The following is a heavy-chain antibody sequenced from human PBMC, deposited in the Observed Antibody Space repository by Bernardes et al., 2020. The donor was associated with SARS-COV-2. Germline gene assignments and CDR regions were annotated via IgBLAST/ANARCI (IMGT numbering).Heavy chain of an antibody. CDR2: ISYDGSNK. D-gene: IGHD1-26*01. CDR3: ARDSSSIVGDSQFDLIVRYDGFDI. CDR1: GFTFSSYA. J-gene: IGHJ3*02. V-gene: IGHV3-30-3*01. Sequence: GGSLRLSCAASGFTFSSYAMHWVRQAPGKGLEWVAVISYDGSNKYYADSVKGRFTISRDNSKNTLYLQMNSLRAEDTAVYYCARDSSSIVGDSQFDLIVRYDGFDIWGQGTMVTVSS.